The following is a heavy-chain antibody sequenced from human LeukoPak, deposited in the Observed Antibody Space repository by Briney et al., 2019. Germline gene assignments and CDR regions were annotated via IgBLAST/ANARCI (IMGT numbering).Heavy chain of an antibody. V-gene: IGHV4-39*07. Sequence: PSETLSLTCTVSGGSISSSNYYWGWIRQPPGKGLEWIGNIFYSGSTHYNPSLKSRVTISVDTSKNQFSLKLSSVTAADTAVYYCARDHLDGHFDYWGQGTLVTVSS. D-gene: IGHD5-24*01. CDR3: ARDHLDGHFDY. J-gene: IGHJ4*02. CDR2: IFYSGST. CDR1: GGSISSSNYY.